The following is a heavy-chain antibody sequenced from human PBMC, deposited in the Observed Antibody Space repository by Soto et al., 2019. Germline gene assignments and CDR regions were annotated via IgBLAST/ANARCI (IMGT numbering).Heavy chain of an antibody. CDR1: GGTFSRHA. D-gene: IGHD3-22*01. J-gene: IGHJ4*02. V-gene: IGHV1-69*01. CDR2: IIPIFGTA. Sequence: QVQPVQSGAEVRKPGSSVKVSCKASGGTFSRHAISWVRQAPGQGLEWMGGIIPIFGTANHAQKFQGRVKIIADESTSTVYMELSSLRSEDTAMYYCARGWGYDSNDYYYAYWGQGTLVIVSS. CDR3: ARGWGYDSNDYYYAY.